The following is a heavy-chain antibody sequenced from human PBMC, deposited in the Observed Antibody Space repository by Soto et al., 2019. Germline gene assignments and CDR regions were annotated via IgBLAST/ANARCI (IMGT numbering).Heavy chain of an antibody. V-gene: IGHV3-23*01. D-gene: IGHD3-10*01. Sequence: GGSLRLSCAASGFTFSSYAMSWVRQAPGKGLEWVSAISGSGVSTYYADSVKGRFTISRDNSKNTLYLQMNSLRAEDTAVYYCAKEGGYYGSGSYSVGEHYYGMDVWGQGTTVTVSS. CDR1: GFTFSSYA. CDR2: ISGSGVST. J-gene: IGHJ6*02. CDR3: AKEGGYYGSGSYSVGEHYYGMDV.